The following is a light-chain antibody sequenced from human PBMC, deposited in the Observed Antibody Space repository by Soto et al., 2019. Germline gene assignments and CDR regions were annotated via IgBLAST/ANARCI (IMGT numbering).Light chain of an antibody. V-gene: IGLV8-61*01. CDR1: SGSVSTTYF. CDR3: VLYMGSGIAL. J-gene: IGLJ2*01. CDR2: NTS. Sequence: QAVVTQEPSFSVSPGGTVTLTCGLSSGSVSTTYFPSWYQQTPGQAPRTLIYNTSTRSSGVPDRFSGSILGNKAALTITGAQADDESDYYCVLYMGSGIALFGGGTKLTVL.